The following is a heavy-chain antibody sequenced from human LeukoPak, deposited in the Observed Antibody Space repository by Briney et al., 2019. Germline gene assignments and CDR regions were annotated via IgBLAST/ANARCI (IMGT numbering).Heavy chain of an antibody. CDR3: ARDDYGDYDFDY. Sequence: PGGSLRLSCAASGFTFSRYIMNWVRQAPGKGLEWVSFISSSSTTIFYADSVKGRFTISRDNAKNSLFLQMNSLRAEDTAVYYCARDDYGDYDFDYWGQGTLVAVSS. D-gene: IGHD4-17*01. J-gene: IGHJ4*02. CDR1: GFTFSRYI. CDR2: ISSSSTTI. V-gene: IGHV3-48*01.